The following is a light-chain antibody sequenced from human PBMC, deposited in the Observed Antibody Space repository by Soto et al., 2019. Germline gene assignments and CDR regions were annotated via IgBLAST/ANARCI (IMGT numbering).Light chain of an antibody. CDR2: GAS. J-gene: IGKJ1*01. CDR3: QQYDNSPPWT. CDR1: QSASSDY. Sequence: EIVLTQSPGTLSLSPGERAILSCRASQSASSDYLAWYQQKPGQAPRLLIYGASSRATGIPDRFSGSGSGTDFTLTISRLEPEDFAVYYCQQYDNSPPWTFGQGTKVEI. V-gene: IGKV3-20*01.